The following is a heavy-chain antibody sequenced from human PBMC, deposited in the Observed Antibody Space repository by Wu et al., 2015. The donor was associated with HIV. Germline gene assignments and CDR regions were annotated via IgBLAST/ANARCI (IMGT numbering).Heavy chain of an antibody. V-gene: IGHV1-8*01. CDR3: ARWPGRWLRKGGTPAAFDI. J-gene: IGHJ3*02. CDR2: MNPNSGNT. Sequence: QVQLVQSGAEVKKPGASVKVSCKASGYTFTSYDIDWVRQATGQGLEWMGWMNPNSGNTGYAQKFQGRVTMTRNTSISTAYMELSSLRSEDTAVYYCARWPGRWLRKGGTPAAFDIWGQGTMVTVSS. CDR1: GYTFTSYD. D-gene: IGHD5-24*01.